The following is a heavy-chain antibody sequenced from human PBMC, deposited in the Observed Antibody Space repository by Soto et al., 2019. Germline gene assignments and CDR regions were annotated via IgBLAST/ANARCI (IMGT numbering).Heavy chain of an antibody. Sequence: QLQLQESGSGLVKPSQTLSLTCAVSGGSISSGGYSWSWIRQPPGKGLEWIGYIDHSGSTYYNPSLKSRVTISVDRSKNQFSLKLSSVTAADTAVYYCARVVVVITTGGWFDPWGQGTLVTVSS. V-gene: IGHV4-30-2*01. J-gene: IGHJ5*02. CDR3: ARVVVVITTGGWFDP. D-gene: IGHD3-22*01. CDR2: IDHSGST. CDR1: GGSISSGGYS.